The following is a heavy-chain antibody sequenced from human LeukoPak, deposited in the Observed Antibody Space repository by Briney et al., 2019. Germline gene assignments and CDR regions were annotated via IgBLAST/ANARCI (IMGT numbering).Heavy chain of an antibody. J-gene: IGHJ5*02. Sequence: GGSLRLSCAASGFTFEDYTMHWVRQAPGKGLEWVSHMYWDGGSTFYADSEKRRFTISRENSKHSLSPQMNSLRTEDTAFYYCAKGDDLGWFDPWGQGTLVTVSS. D-gene: IGHD3-3*01. CDR1: GFTFEDYT. V-gene: IGHV3-43*01. CDR2: MYWDGGST. CDR3: AKGDDLGWFDP.